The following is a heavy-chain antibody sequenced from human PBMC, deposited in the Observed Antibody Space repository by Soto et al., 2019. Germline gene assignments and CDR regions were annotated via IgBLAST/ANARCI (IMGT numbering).Heavy chain of an antibody. D-gene: IGHD3-10*01. J-gene: IGHJ6*03. CDR1: GFTFSRYA. CDR3: AKDNEMLWFGGPSGYYYYMDV. V-gene: IGHV3-23*01. CDR2: ISGSGGST. Sequence: SLRLYCAASGFTFSRYAMSWVRQAPGTGLEWVSAISGSGGSTYYADSVKGRFTISRDNSKNTLYLQMNSLRAEDTAVYYCAKDNEMLWFGGPSGYYYYMDVWGKGTTVTVSS.